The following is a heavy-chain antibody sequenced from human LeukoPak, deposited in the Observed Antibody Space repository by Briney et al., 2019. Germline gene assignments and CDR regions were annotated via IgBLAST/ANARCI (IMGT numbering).Heavy chain of an antibody. J-gene: IGHJ5*02. D-gene: IGHD2-15*01. CDR3: ARRPGVVVPRARNWFDP. Sequence: SQTLSLTCAVYGGSFSGYYWSWIRQPPGKGLEWIGEINHSGSTNYNPSLKSRVTISVDTSKNQFSLKLSSVTAADTAVYYCARRPGVVVPRARNWFDPWGQGTLVTVSS. CDR2: INHSGST. CDR1: GGSFSGYY. V-gene: IGHV4-34*01.